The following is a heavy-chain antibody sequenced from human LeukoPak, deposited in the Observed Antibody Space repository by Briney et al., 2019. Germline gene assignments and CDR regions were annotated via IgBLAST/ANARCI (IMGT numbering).Heavy chain of an antibody. Sequence: GGSLRLSCAASGFTFSSYSMNWVRQAPGKGLGRVSSISTSSSYIYYADSVKGRFTISRDNAKNSLYLQMNSLRAEDTAVYYCAGATVVTPFAPDYWGQGTLVTVSS. CDR2: ISTSSSYI. J-gene: IGHJ4*02. CDR3: AGATVVTPFAPDY. CDR1: GFTFSSYS. D-gene: IGHD4-23*01. V-gene: IGHV3-21*01.